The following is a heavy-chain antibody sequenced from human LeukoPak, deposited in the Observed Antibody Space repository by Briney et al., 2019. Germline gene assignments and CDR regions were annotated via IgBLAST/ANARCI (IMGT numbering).Heavy chain of an antibody. CDR2: IYYSGST. CDR3: ARTFYSSPNNWFDP. J-gene: IGHJ5*02. Sequence: SETLSLTCTVSGGSISSVGYCWGWIRQPPGKGLEWIGSIYYSGSTYYNPSLKSRVTISVDTSKNQFSLKLSSVTAADTAVYYCARTFYSSPNNWFDPWGQGTLVTVSS. D-gene: IGHD2/OR15-2a*01. CDR1: GGSISSVGYC. V-gene: IGHV4-39*01.